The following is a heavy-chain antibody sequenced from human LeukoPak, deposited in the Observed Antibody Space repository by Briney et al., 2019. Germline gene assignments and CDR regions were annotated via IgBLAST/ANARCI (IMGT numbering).Heavy chain of an antibody. D-gene: IGHD6-19*01. V-gene: IGHV4-30-4*01. J-gene: IGHJ4*02. Sequence: SQTLSLTCSVSGDAITSGDDYWNWIRQSPGKGLQWIGYIFFTGSTYYNPSLGNRFTISLDAPKNQFSLRLNSVTAADTAVYYCARGDYTVLAGSPFDLWGRGTLVTVSS. CDR3: ARGDYTVLAGSPFDL. CDR2: IFFTGST. CDR1: GDAITSGDDY.